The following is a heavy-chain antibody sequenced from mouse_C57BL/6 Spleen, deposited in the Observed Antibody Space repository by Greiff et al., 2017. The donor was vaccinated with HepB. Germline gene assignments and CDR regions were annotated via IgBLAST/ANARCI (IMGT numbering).Heavy chain of an antibody. V-gene: IGHV1-55*01. D-gene: IGHD1-1*01. CDR2: IYPGSGST. Sequence: QVQLKQPGAELVKPGASVKMSCKASGYTFTSYWITWVKQRPGQGLEWIGDIYPGSGSTNYNEKFKSKATLTVDTSSSTAYMQLSSLTSEDSAVYYCARTYYYGSSYEDAMDYWGQGTSVTVSS. CDR3: ARTYYYGSSYEDAMDY. J-gene: IGHJ4*01. CDR1: GYTFTSYW.